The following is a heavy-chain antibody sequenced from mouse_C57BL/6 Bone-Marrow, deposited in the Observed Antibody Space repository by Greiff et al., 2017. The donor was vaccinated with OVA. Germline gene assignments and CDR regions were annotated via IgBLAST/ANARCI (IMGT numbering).Heavy chain of an antibody. Sequence: VQLQQSGAELARPGASVKLSCKASGYTFTSYGISWVKQRTGQGLEWIGEIYPRSGNIYYNEKFKGKATLTADKSSSTTYMELRNLNSKDSAVYFCARWFITTVVAKHYWGQGTTLTVSS. CDR2: IYPRSGNI. D-gene: IGHD1-1*01. CDR3: ARWFITTVVAKHY. CDR1: GYTFTSYG. J-gene: IGHJ2*01. V-gene: IGHV1-81*01.